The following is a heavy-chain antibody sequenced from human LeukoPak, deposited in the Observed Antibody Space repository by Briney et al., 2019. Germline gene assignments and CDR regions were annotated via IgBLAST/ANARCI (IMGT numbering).Heavy chain of an antibody. Sequence: GGSLRLSCAASGFTVSRSFMSWVRQAPGKGLEWVSIIYSGGTTYYADSVRGRFTISRDNAKNSLYLQMNSLRAKDTAVYYCARDTYYYGSGSYYKGDWFDPWGQGTLVTVSS. V-gene: IGHV3-66*01. D-gene: IGHD3-10*01. CDR1: GFTVSRSF. CDR3: ARDTYYYGSGSYYKGDWFDP. J-gene: IGHJ5*02. CDR2: IYSGGTT.